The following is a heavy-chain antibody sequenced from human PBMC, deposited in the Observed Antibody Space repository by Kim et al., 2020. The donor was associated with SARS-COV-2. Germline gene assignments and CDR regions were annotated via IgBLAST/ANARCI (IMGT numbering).Heavy chain of an antibody. D-gene: IGHD5-18*01. V-gene: IGHV5-10-1*01. CDR3: ARHGENVDTAMVIWGFDY. Sequence: GESLKISCKGSGYSFTSYWISWVRQMPGKGLEWMGRIDPSDSYTNYSPSFQGHVTISADKSISTAYLQWSSLKASDTAMYYCARHGENVDTAMVIWGFDYWGQGTLVTVSS. J-gene: IGHJ4*02. CDR1: GYSFTSYW. CDR2: IDPSDSYT.